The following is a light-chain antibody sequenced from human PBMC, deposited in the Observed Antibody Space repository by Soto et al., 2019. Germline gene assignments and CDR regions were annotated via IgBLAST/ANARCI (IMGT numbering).Light chain of an antibody. CDR2: KAS. Sequence: DIQVTRSRSALSGSFVDRVTVACRASQTISSWLAWYQQKPGKAPKLLIYKASTLKSGVPSRFSGSGSGTEFTLTISSLQPDDFATYYCQHYNSYSEAFGQGTK. J-gene: IGKJ1*01. CDR3: QHYNSYSEA. V-gene: IGKV1-5*03. CDR1: QTISSW.